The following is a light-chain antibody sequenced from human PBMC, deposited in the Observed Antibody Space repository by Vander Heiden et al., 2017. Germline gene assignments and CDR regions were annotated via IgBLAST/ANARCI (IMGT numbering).Light chain of an antibody. CDR3: SAYTSSHTLV. CDR1: SRDVGGYNY. V-gene: IGLV2-14*03. CDR2: DVS. Sequence: QSALPQPASVSGSPGQSITLPCTGTSRDVGGYNYVSWYQQRPGKAPELMIYDVSTRPSGVSNRFSGSKSGNTASLTISGLQAEDEADYYCSAYTSSHTLVFGGGTKLTVL. J-gene: IGLJ3*02.